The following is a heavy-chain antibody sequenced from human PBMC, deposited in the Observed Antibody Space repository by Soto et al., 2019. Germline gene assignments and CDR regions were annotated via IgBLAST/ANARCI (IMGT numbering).Heavy chain of an antibody. J-gene: IGHJ6*02. CDR3: ARVIGGSSGYYGTLFYYYGMDV. V-gene: IGHV3-30-3*01. CDR1: GFTFSSYA. D-gene: IGHD3-22*01. CDR2: ISYDGSNK. Sequence: GGSLRLSCAASGFTFSSYAMHWVRQAPGKGLEWVAVISYDGSNKYYADSVKGRFTISRDNSKNTLYLQMNSLRAEDTAVYYCARVIGGSSGYYGTLFYYYGMDVWGQGTTVTVSS.